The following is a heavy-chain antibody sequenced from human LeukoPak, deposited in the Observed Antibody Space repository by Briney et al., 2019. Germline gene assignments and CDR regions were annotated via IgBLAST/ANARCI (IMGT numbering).Heavy chain of an antibody. CDR1: GFPLSTSGVG. CDR3: AHIPEVADAFDI. V-gene: IGHV2-5*02. D-gene: IGHD2-15*01. J-gene: IGHJ3*02. Sequence: SGPVLVKPTETLTLTCTFSGFPLSTSGVGVGWIRQPPRKALEWLALIYWDDDKRYSPSLKSRLTITKDTSKNQVVLTMTNMDPVDTATYYCAHIPEVADAFDIWGLGTMVTVSS. CDR2: IYWDDDK.